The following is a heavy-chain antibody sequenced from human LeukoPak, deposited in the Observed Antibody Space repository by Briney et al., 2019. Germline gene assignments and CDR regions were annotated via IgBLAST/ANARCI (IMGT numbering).Heavy chain of an antibody. CDR3: ARGRYSATLPGVGY. D-gene: IGHD1-26*01. Sequence: GSSVKVSCKASGGTFSSYAISWVRQAPGQGLEWMGGIIPIFGTANYAQKFQGRVTITTDESTSTAYMELSSLRSEDTAVYYCARGRYSATLPGVGYWGQGTLVTVSS. J-gene: IGHJ4*02. V-gene: IGHV1-69*05. CDR1: GGTFSSYA. CDR2: IIPIFGTA.